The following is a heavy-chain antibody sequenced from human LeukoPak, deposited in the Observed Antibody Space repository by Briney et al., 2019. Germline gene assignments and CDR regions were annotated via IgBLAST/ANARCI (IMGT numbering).Heavy chain of an antibody. V-gene: IGHV3-7*04. D-gene: IGHD2-2*03. J-gene: IGHJ4*02. Sequence: TGGSLRLSCVASGFTSSSFWMTWVRQAPGKGLEWVAIIKEDGTEKYYVDSVKGRFTISRDNAKNSLYLQMNSLRAEDTAVYYCVRGVGWILDYWGQGILVTVAS. CDR2: IKEDGTEK. CDR1: GFTSSSFW. CDR3: VRGVGWILDY.